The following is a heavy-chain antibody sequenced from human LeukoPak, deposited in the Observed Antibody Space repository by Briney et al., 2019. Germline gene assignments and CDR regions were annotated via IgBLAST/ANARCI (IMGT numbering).Heavy chain of an antibody. Sequence: GGSLRLSCVASGFTFTSEAINWVRQAPGKGLEWVSSTVSRGTTQYADSVKGRFTVSRDTSKNTLYLQMNSLRADDTAVYYCAKCSTSAYTTGWCNWIDPWGQGTLVTVSS. CDR1: GFTFTSEA. CDR3: AKCSTSAYTTGWCNWIDP. J-gene: IGHJ5*02. D-gene: IGHD6-19*01. V-gene: IGHV3-23*01. CDR2: TVSRGTT.